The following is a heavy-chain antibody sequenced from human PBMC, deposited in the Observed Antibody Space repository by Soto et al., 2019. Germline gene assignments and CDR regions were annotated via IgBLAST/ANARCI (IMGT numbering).Heavy chain of an antibody. CDR2: IKQDGSEK. D-gene: IGHD5-12*01. J-gene: IGHJ6*02. Sequence: GGSLRLSCAASGFTFSSYWMSWVRQAPGKGLAWVANIKQDGSEKYYVDSVKGRFTISRDNAKNSLYLQMNSLRAEDTAVYYCARESRLRYYYYYYGMDVWGQGTTVTVSS. V-gene: IGHV3-7*01. CDR1: GFTFSSYW. CDR3: ARESRLRYYYYYYGMDV.